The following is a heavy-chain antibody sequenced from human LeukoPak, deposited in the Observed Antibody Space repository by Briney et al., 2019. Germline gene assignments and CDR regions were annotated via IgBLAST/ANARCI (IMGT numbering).Heavy chain of an antibody. CDR2: ITARSGTM. Sequence: GGSLRLSCAGSGFTFSEYYMAWIRQAPGKGLEYISYITARSGTMYYADSVRGRFTISRDNAKNTLYLEMNNLRVEDSAIYYCGRDFCGAACSTYFDSWGQGTLVTVSS. CDR1: GFTFSEYY. D-gene: IGHD2-21*02. J-gene: IGHJ4*02. V-gene: IGHV3-11*04. CDR3: GRDFCGAACSTYFDS.